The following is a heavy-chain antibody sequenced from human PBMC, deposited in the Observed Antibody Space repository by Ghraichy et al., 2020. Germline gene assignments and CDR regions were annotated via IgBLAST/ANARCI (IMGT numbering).Heavy chain of an antibody. CDR1: GGSISSSSYY. Sequence: SQTLSLTCTVSGGSISSSSYYWGWIRQPPGKGLEWIGSIYYSGSTYYNPSLKSRVTISVDTSKNQFSLKLSSVTAADTAVYYCARQGRHGDYVYAFDIWGQGTMVTVSS. V-gene: IGHV4-39*01. J-gene: IGHJ3*02. CDR2: IYYSGST. D-gene: IGHD4-17*01. CDR3: ARQGRHGDYVYAFDI.